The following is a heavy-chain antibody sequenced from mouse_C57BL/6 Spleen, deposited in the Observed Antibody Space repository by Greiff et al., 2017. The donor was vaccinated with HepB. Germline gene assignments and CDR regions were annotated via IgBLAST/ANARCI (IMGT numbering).Heavy chain of an antibody. J-gene: IGHJ3*01. CDR2: ISYDGSN. CDR3: AREETGTRGFAY. D-gene: IGHD4-1*01. V-gene: IGHV3-6*01. Sequence: EVKLQESGPGLVKPSQSLSLTCSVTGYSITSGYYWNWIRQFPGNKLEWMGYISYDGSNNYNPSLKNRISITRDTSKNQFFLKLNSVTTEDTATYYCAREETGTRGFAYWGQGTLVTVSA. CDR1: GYSITSGYY.